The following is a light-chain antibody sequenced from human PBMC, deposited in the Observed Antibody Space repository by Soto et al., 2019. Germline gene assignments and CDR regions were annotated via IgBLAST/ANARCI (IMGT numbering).Light chain of an antibody. Sequence: DIQMTQSPSSLSASVVDRVTITCQASQHMSNYLNWYQKKPGEAPVLLIYDASNLQTGVPSRFSGIGSGKDFTFTITSLQPEDIGTYYCQQYDNLPLTFGGGTKVEFK. CDR1: QHMSNY. V-gene: IGKV1-33*01. CDR2: DAS. CDR3: QQYDNLPLT. J-gene: IGKJ4*01.